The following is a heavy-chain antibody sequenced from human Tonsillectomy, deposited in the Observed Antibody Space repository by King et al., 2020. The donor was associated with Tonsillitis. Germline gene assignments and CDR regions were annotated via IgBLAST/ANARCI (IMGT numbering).Heavy chain of an antibody. D-gene: IGHD3-9*01. CDR3: ASVQAGEYDSLTGEVGAGDI. J-gene: IGHJ3*02. V-gene: IGHV3-33*05. CDR1: GFTFSNYG. Sequence: VQLVESGGGVVQPGRSLRLPCVASGFTFSNYGMHWVRQAPGKGLEWVAVISYDGSKKYYVDSVEGRFTISRDNSKNTLHLRMNSLRAEDTAVYFCASVQAGEYDSLTGEVGAGDIGGQGTMGTVSA. CDR2: ISYDGSKK.